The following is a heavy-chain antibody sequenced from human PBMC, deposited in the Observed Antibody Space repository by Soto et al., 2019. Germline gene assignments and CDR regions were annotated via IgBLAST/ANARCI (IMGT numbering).Heavy chain of an antibody. CDR2: IYPGDSDT. CDR1: GYSFTSFW. CDR3: ARHRVTMIRGVYYYYGMDV. D-gene: IGHD3-10*01. Sequence: GESLKISCQASGYSFTSFWIGWVRQMPGKGLEWMGMIYPGDSDTKYSPSFQGQVSISADKSISTAYLQWSSLKASDTAMYYCARHRVTMIRGVYYYYGMDVWGPGTTVTVSS. V-gene: IGHV5-51*01. J-gene: IGHJ6*01.